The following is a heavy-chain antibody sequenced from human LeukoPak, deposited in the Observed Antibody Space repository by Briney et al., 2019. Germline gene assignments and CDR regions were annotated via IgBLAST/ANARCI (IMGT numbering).Heavy chain of an antibody. Sequence: SETLSLTCTVSGGSISNYYWSWIRQPPGKGLEWIGYIYYSGSTNYNPSLKSRVTISVDTSKNQFSLKLSSVTAADTAVYYCAREKGIVAGLYYYYGMDVWGQGTTVTVSS. CDR2: IYYSGST. CDR1: GGSISNYY. CDR3: AREKGIVAGLYYYYGMDV. D-gene: IGHD6-19*01. J-gene: IGHJ6*02. V-gene: IGHV4-59*01.